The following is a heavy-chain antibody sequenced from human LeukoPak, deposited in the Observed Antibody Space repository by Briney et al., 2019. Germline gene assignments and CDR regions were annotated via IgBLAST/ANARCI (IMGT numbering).Heavy chain of an antibody. CDR3: AKDNSVAGTRNFDY. V-gene: IGHV3-30*18. CDR1: GFTFSSYG. CDR2: ISYDGSNK. J-gene: IGHJ4*02. Sequence: PGGSLRLSCAASGFTFSSYGMHWVRQAPGKGLEWVAVISYDGSNKYYADSVKGRFTISRDNSKNTLYLQMNSLRAEDTAVYYCAKDNSVAGTRNFDYWGQGTLVTVSS. D-gene: IGHD6-19*01.